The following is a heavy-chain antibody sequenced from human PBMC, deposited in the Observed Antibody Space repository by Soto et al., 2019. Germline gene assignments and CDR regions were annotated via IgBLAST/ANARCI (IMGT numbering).Heavy chain of an antibody. CDR1: GGSISSPGYY. Sequence: QVRLQESGPGLVKPSKTLSLTCSVSGGSISSPGYYWTGIRQQPGKSLEWIGHIFHSGTTSYNPSLHSRVTISSETSENQFSLNLTSVTAADTAVYFCATGRWGAYGSPAGWFAPWGRGTLVSVSS. CDR3: ATGRWGAYGSPAGWFAP. V-gene: IGHV4-31*03. D-gene: IGHD3-16*01. CDR2: IFHSGTT. J-gene: IGHJ5*02.